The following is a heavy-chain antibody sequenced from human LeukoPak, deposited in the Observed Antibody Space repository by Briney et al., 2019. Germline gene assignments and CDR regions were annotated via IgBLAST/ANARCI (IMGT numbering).Heavy chain of an antibody. V-gene: IGHV1-18*01. CDR2: FDPEDGET. CDR3: ARDRGYDFWSGYYEGWFDP. Sequence: ASVKVSCKASGYTFTSYGISWVRQAPGKGLEWMGGFDPEDGETIYAQKFQGRVTMTTDTSTSTAYMELRSLRSDDTAVYYCARDRGYDFWSGYYEGWFDPWGQGTLVTVSS. CDR1: GYTFTSYG. J-gene: IGHJ5*02. D-gene: IGHD3-3*01.